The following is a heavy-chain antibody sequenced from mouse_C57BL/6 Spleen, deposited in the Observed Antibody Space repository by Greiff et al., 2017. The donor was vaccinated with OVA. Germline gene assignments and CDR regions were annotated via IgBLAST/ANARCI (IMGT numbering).Heavy chain of an antibody. CDR1: GYTFTSYW. CDR3: ATKRRGYDDYAMDY. Sequence: QVQLKQPGAELVMPGASVKLSCKASGYTFTSYWMHWVKQRPGQGLEWIGEIDPSDSYTNYNQKFKGKSTLTVDKSSSAAYMQLSSLTSEDSAVYYCATKRRGYDDYAMDYWGQGTSVTVSS. J-gene: IGHJ4*01. D-gene: IGHD2-2*01. CDR2: IDPSDSYT. V-gene: IGHV1-69*01.